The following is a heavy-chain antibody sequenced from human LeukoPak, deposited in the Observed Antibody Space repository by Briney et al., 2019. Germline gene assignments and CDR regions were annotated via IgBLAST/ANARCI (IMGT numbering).Heavy chain of an antibody. V-gene: IGHV3-23*01. J-gene: IGHJ3*02. CDR1: GFTFSSYA. D-gene: IGHD3-10*01. CDR3: AKDRFGPGRDAFDI. CDR2: MSGSGDST. Sequence: GGSLRLSCAASGFTFSSYAMGWARQAPGKGLEWVSGMSGSGDSTNYAYSVKGRFTISRDNSKNTLYLQMNSLRADDTAVYYCAKDRFGPGRDAFDIWGQGTMVTVSS.